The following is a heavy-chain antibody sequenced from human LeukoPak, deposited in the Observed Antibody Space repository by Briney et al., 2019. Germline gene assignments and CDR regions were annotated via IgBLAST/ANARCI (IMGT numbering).Heavy chain of an antibody. D-gene: IGHD3-22*01. V-gene: IGHV1-2*02. CDR3: ARELFIDYDSSGFDY. CDR1: GYTFTGYY. CDR2: INPNSGGT. Sequence: ASVKVSCKASGYTFTGYYMHWVRQAPGQGLEWMGWINPNSGGTNYAQKFQGRVTMTRDTSISTAYMELSRLRSDDTAVYYCARELFIDYDSSGFDYWGQGTLVTVSS. J-gene: IGHJ4*02.